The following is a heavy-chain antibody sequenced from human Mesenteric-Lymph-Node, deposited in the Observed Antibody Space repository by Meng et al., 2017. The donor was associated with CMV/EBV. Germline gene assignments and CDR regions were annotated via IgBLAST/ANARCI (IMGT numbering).Heavy chain of an antibody. Sequence: GGSLRLSCAASGFTFDDYAMHWVRQAPGKGLEWVSGLSWNSGSIGYADSVKGRFTISRDNAKNSLYLQMNSLRAEDTAVYYCARDTRPPFGVTYFDYWGQGTLVTVSS. CDR1: GFTFDDYA. CDR3: ARDTRPPFGVTYFDY. CDR2: LSWNSGSI. D-gene: IGHD3-3*01. V-gene: IGHV3-9*01. J-gene: IGHJ4*02.